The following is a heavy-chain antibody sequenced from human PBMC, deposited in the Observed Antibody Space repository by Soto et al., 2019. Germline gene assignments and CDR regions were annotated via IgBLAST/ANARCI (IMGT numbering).Heavy chain of an antibody. Sequence: GGSLRLSCAASGFTFSSYAMHWVRQAPGKGLEWVAVISYDGSNKYYADSVKGRFTISRDNSKNTLYLQMNSLRAEDTAVYYCAREGAPDYYGSGSWEMGSNYFDYWGQGTLVTVSS. CDR3: AREGAPDYYGSGSWEMGSNYFDY. D-gene: IGHD3-10*01. J-gene: IGHJ4*02. V-gene: IGHV3-30-3*01. CDR2: ISYDGSNK. CDR1: GFTFSSYA.